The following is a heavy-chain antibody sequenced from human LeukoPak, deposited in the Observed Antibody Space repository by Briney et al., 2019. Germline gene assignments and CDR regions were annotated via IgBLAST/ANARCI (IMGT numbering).Heavy chain of an antibody. V-gene: IGHV1-69*04. Sequence: GASVKVSCKASGGTFSSYAIIWVRQAPGQGLEWMGRIIPVLGTTNFAQKFQGRVTLTADKSTATAYMELTSLRSDDTAVYYCARVGFGGSWYELGYWGQGTLVTVSS. CDR1: GGTFSSYA. J-gene: IGHJ4*02. CDR2: IIPVLGTT. CDR3: ARVGFGGSWYELGY. D-gene: IGHD6-13*01.